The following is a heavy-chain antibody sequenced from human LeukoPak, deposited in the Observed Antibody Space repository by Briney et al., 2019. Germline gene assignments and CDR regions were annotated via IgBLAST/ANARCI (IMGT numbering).Heavy chain of an antibody. V-gene: IGHV1-46*01. CDR3: ARDYYGSGSYEGDY. CDR1: GYTFTNFY. CDR2: INPSGSST. D-gene: IGHD3-10*01. J-gene: IGHJ4*02. Sequence: ASVKVSCMSSGYTFTNFYMHWVRQAPGQGLEWMGLINPSGSSTWFAEKFQGRIILTRDMSTTTDYMELSRLRSDDTAVYYCARDYYGSGSYEGDYWGQGTLVTVSS.